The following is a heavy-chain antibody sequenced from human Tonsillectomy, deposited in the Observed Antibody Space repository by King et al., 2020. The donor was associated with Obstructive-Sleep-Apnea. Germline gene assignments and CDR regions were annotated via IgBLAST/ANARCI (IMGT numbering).Heavy chain of an antibody. D-gene: IGHD3-9*01. V-gene: IGHV3-7*03. J-gene: IGHJ6*02. CDR2: IKQDGSEK. CDR1: GFTFSTYL. CDR3: ARVPSFCRGPTCLLPDYYYYSMDV. Sequence: VQLVESGGGLVQPGGSLRLSCAATGFTFSTYLMNLVRQAPGEGLEWVANIKQDGSEKYYVDSSKGRFTISRDNAKTSVDLQMNSLRVEDTAVYYCARVPSFCRGPTCLLPDYYYYSMDVWGQGTTVTVSS.